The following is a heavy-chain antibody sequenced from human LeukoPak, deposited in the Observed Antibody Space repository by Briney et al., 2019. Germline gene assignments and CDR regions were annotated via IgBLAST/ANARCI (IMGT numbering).Heavy chain of an antibody. J-gene: IGHJ4*02. D-gene: IGHD6-13*01. Sequence: GGSLRLSCAASGFTFSSYGMHWVREAPGKGLEWGAVISYNGSNKYYADSVKGRFTISRDNSKNTLYLQMNSLRAEDTAVYYCAKGTAAGIDYWGQGTLVTVSS. CDR3: AKGTAAGIDY. CDR1: GFTFSSYG. CDR2: ISYNGSNK. V-gene: IGHV3-30*18.